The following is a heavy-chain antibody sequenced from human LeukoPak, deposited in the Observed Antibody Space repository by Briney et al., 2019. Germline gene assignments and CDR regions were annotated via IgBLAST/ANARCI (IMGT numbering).Heavy chain of an antibody. CDR3: AKSIGAATSRPAYFDY. J-gene: IGHJ4*02. CDR1: GFTFSSYG. CDR2: ISGSGGST. Sequence: QAGGSLRLSCAASGFTFSSYGMSWVRQAPGKGLEWVSAISGSGGSTYYADSVKGRFTISRDNSKNTLYLQMNSLRAEDTAVYYCAKSIGAATSRPAYFDYWGQGTLVTVSS. D-gene: IGHD5-12*01. V-gene: IGHV3-23*01.